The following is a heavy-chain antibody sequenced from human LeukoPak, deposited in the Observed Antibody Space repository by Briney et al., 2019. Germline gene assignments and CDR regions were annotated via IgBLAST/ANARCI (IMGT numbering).Heavy chain of an antibody. V-gene: IGHV3-21*01. CDR2: ISSSSSYI. Sequence: PGGSLRLSCAASGFTFSSYAMSWVRQAPGKGLEWVSSISSSSSYIYYADSVKGRFTISRDNAKNSLYLQMNSLRAEDTAVYYCARVQSDYGAGMDVWGQGTTVTVSS. D-gene: IGHD4-17*01. J-gene: IGHJ6*02. CDR1: GFTFSSYA. CDR3: ARVQSDYGAGMDV.